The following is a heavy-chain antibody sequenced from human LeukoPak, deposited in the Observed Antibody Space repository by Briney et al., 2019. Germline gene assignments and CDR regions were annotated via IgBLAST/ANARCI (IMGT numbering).Heavy chain of an antibody. CDR3: AKSGLTVGTFDY. Sequence: PGGSLRLSCEVSGFTFSSYAMSWVRQAPGKGLEWVSFISGSGGSTYYADSVKGRFTISRDNSKNTLFLQMDTLRAEDTAVYYCAKSGLTVGTFDYWGQGTLVTVSS. V-gene: IGHV3-23*01. CDR2: ISGSGGST. J-gene: IGHJ4*02. D-gene: IGHD2-8*01. CDR1: GFTFSSYA.